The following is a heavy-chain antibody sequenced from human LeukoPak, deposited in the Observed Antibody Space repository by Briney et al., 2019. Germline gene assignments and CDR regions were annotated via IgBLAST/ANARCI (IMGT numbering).Heavy chain of an antibody. CDR3: ATPYYYDSSGYYWDAFDI. CDR1: GFTVSSNY. V-gene: IGHV3-53*01. J-gene: IGHJ3*02. CDR2: IYSGGST. Sequence: GGSLRLSCAASGFTVSSNYMSWVRQAPGKGLEWVSVIYSGGSTYYADCVKDRFTISRDNSKNTLYLQMNSLRAEDTAVYYCATPYYYDSSGYYWDAFDIWGQGTMVTVSS. D-gene: IGHD3-22*01.